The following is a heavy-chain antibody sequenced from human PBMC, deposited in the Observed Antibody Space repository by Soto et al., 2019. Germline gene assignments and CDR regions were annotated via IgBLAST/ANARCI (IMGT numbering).Heavy chain of an antibody. CDR1: GFTFRSYA. CDR2: VSGIGIST. V-gene: IGHV3-23*01. Sequence: DVQLLESGGGLVQPGGSLRLSCAASGFTFRSYAMSWVRQAPGKGLEWVSGVSGIGISTHYGDSVKGRFTVSRDNSKNTLYLQMNSLRAEDTAVYNCAKEPVGPDWYFDLWGRGTLVTVSS. CDR3: AKEPVGPDWYFDL. J-gene: IGHJ2*01.